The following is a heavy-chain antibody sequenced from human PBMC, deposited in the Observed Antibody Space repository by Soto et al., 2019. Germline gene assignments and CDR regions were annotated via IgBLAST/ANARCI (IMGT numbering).Heavy chain of an antibody. CDR2: IYYTGST. Sequence: PSETLSLTCTVSGGSINNYYWIWLRQPPGKGLEWIGLIYYTGSTYYNPSLKSRVTISVDTSKNQFSLKLNPVTAADTAVYYCARERNYDSSGYSYYYGMDVWGQGTTVTVSS. V-gene: IGHV4-59*12. D-gene: IGHD3-22*01. CDR1: GGSINNYY. J-gene: IGHJ6*02. CDR3: ARERNYDSSGYSYYYGMDV.